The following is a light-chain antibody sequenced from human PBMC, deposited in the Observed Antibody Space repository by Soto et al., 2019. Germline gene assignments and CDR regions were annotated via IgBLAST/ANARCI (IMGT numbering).Light chain of an antibody. J-gene: IGKJ4*01. CDR1: QGINRN. CDR3: QQYYNWPVT. V-gene: IGKV3-15*01. CDR2: GAS. Sequence: IVMTQSPATLSVSPGESVTFSCRASQGINRNLAWYQQKPGQAPRLLISGASTGATGIPARFSGSGSGTEFTLTINSLQSEDSAVYYCQQYYNWPVTFGGGTKVDIK.